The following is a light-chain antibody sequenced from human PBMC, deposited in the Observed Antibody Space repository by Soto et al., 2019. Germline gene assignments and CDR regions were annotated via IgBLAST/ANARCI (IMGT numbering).Light chain of an antibody. J-gene: IGLJ2*01. CDR2: EGN. CDR1: TSDVGGYNY. V-gene: IGLV2-23*01. Sequence: QSALTQPASVSGSPGQSITISCTGTTSDVGGYNYVSWYQQHPGKVPKLMIYEGNKRPSGVSNRFSASKSGNTASLTISGLQAEDEADYYCCAYAGSNTLVFGGGTKVTVL. CDR3: CAYAGSNTLV.